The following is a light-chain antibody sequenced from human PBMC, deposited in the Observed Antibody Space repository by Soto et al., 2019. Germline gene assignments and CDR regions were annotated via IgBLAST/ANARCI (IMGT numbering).Light chain of an antibody. CDR1: QSVSSRS. J-gene: IGKJ1*01. Sequence: EIVLTQSPGTLSLSPGERATLSCRASQSVSSRSFAWFQQKPGQAPRLLIYAASSRATGIPDRFSGSGFGTDFTLTISSLEPEDFAVYYCQQYGSSPWTFGQGTKVEIK. V-gene: IGKV3-20*01. CDR2: AAS. CDR3: QQYGSSPWT.